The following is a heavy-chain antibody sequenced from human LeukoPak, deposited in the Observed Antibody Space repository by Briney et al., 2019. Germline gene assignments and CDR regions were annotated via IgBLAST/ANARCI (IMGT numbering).Heavy chain of an antibody. V-gene: IGHV4-59*02. J-gene: IGHJ4*02. CDR3: ASRKLGNDY. Sequence: SETLSLTCTISGGSVSDYYWSWIRQSPAKGLEWIGYIYHTGSTSYSPSLKSRVTISADTSQNQFSLKLSSVTAADTAVYYCASRKLGNDYWGQGTLVTVSS. CDR2: IYHTGST. CDR1: GGSVSDYY. D-gene: IGHD7-27*01.